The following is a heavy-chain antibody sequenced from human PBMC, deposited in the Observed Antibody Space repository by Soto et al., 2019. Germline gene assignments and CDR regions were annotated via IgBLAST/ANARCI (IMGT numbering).Heavy chain of an antibody. CDR1: GYTFTSYG. D-gene: IGHD1-26*01. Sequence: ASVKVSCKASGYTFTSYGISWVRQAPGQGLEWMGWISAYNGNTKYEQKLQGRVTMTTDTSTSTAYMELRSLRSDDTAVYYCARDAAVGLFDYWGQGTPVTVSS. J-gene: IGHJ4*02. CDR3: ARDAAVGLFDY. CDR2: ISAYNGNT. V-gene: IGHV1-18*01.